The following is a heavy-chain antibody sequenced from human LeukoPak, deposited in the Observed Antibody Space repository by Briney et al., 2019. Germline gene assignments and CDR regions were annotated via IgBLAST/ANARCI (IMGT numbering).Heavy chain of an antibody. CDR1: GGSISSGDYY. CDR2: IYYSGST. CDR3: ARAVGTIFGVVIDPLRIDY. D-gene: IGHD3-3*01. V-gene: IGHV4-30-4*01. Sequence: PSQTLSLTCTVSGGSISSGDYYWSWIRQPPGKGLEWIGYIYYSGSTYYNPSLKSRVTISVDTSKNQFSLKLSSVTAADTAVYYCARAVGTIFGVVIDPLRIDYWGQGTLATVSS. J-gene: IGHJ4*02.